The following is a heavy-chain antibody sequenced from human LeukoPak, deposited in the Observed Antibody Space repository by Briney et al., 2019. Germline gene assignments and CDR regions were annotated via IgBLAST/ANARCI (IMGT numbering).Heavy chain of an antibody. CDR2: ISAYNGNT. V-gene: IGHV1-18*01. CDR3: ASSFTLYGSGSFHWFDP. J-gene: IGHJ5*02. CDR1: GYTFTSYG. Sequence: ASVKVSCKASGYTFTSYGISWVRQAPGQGLEWMGWISAYNGNTNYAQKLQGRVTMTTDTSTSTAYMELRSLRSDDTAVYYCASSFTLYGSGSFHWFDPWGQGTLVTVSS. D-gene: IGHD3-10*01.